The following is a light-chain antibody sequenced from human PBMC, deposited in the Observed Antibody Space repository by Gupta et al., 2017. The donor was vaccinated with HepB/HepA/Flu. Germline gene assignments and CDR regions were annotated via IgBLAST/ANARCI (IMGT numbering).Light chain of an antibody. CDR3: QQSYNSPYT. CDR2: GAS. Sequence: DIQMTQSPSSLSASVGDRAIITCRASQSISTYLNWYQQKPGKAPKLLIYGASNLQSGVPSRFSGRGSGTDFTLTITSLQPEDFATYYCQQSYNSPYTFGQGTKLEI. CDR1: QSISTY. J-gene: IGKJ2*01. V-gene: IGKV1-39*01.